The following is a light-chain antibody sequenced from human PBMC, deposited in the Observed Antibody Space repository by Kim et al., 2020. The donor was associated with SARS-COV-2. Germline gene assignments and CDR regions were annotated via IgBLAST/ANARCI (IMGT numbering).Light chain of an antibody. J-gene: IGLJ3*02. CDR2: KDT. Sequence: PGQTARITCSGDELPRQYSYWYQQKPGQAPVLMIYKDTERPSGIPERFSGSSSGTTVTLTISGVQAEDEADYYCQSPDSSATYRVFGGGTQLTVL. CDR3: QSPDSSATYRV. V-gene: IGLV3-25*03. CDR1: ELPRQY.